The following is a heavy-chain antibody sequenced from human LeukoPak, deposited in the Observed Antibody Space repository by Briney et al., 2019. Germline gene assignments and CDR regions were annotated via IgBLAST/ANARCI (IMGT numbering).Heavy chain of an antibody. CDR3: ARDGRVVRGYDY. J-gene: IGHJ4*02. CDR2: ISSSSSYI. D-gene: IGHD3-10*01. CDR1: GFTFSSYS. Sequence: PGGSLRLSCAASGFTFSSYSMNWVRQAPGKGLEWVSYISSSSSYIYYADSVKGRFTISRDDAKNSLYLQMNSLRAEDTAVYYCARDGRVVRGYDYWGQGTLVTVSS. V-gene: IGHV3-21*01.